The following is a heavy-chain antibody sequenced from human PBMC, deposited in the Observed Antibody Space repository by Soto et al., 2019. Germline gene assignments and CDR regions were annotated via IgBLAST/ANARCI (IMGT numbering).Heavy chain of an antibody. CDR3: TRDGMTTGDT. D-gene: IGHD2-21*02. CDR1: GVSVRSYT. J-gene: IGHJ1*01. V-gene: IGHV4-4*07. Sequence: SETLSLTCIVSGVSVRSYTWRWVRHPANKGLEWIGRVFSSVSATYSPSLKSRVRISMDTAENRISLKLDSVTAADAGVYYCTRDGMTTGDTWGPGTLVTVSS. CDR2: VFSSVSA.